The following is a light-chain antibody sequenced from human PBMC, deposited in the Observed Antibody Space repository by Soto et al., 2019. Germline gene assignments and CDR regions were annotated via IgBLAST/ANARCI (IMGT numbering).Light chain of an antibody. CDR1: QNIFDF. CDR2: AAS. Sequence: DTQMTQSPSSLSASITDRVTITCRASQNIFDFLNWYKQKPGQAPKLLIYAASSLQSGVPSRFSGSGSGTDFTLTISSLQPEDSATYYCPQTYNNPQTFGQVTRVEIK. V-gene: IGKV1-39*01. J-gene: IGKJ1*01. CDR3: PQTYNNPQT.